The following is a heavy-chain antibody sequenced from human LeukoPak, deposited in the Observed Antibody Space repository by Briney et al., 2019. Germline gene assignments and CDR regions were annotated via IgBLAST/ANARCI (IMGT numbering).Heavy chain of an antibody. V-gene: IGHV3-30*02. CDR2: IRYDGSNK. CDR1: GFTFSSYG. CDR3: AKFRAAAGTDY. D-gene: IGHD6-13*01. J-gene: IGHJ4*02. Sequence: PGGSLRLSCAASGFTFSSYGMHWVRQAPGKGLEWVAFIRYDGSNKYYADSVKGRFTISRDNSKNTLYLQMNSLRAEDTAVYYCAKFRAAAGTDYWGQGTLVTVSS.